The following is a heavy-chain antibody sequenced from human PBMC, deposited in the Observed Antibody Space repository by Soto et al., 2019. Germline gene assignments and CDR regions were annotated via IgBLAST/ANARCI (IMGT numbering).Heavy chain of an antibody. J-gene: IGHJ4*02. CDR2: ISGSGNYT. D-gene: IGHD4-4*01. V-gene: IGHV3-21*01. CDR3: AREGINNYNEYYFDS. Sequence: GGSLRLSCAASGFTFSSYSMNWVRQAPGKGLEWVSSISGSGNYTHYADFLRGRFTISRDNAKTSLYLQMNSLRAEDTAVYYCAREGINNYNEYYFDSWGQGTVVNVSS. CDR1: GFTFSSYS.